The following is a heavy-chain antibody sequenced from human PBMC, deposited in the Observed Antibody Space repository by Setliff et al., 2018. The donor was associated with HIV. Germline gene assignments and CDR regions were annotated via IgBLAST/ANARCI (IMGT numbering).Heavy chain of an antibody. Sequence: SETLSLTCSVSGGSMSGYYWSWIRQPPGRGLEWIGYVSYSGDTNYNPSLKSRVTISIDTSKNQFSLRVNSVTAADTALYSCARHGGGYSYGSFDFWSQGTLVTVSS. D-gene: IGHD5-18*01. CDR2: VSYSGDT. CDR1: GGSMSGYY. V-gene: IGHV4-59*08. CDR3: ARHGGGYSYGSFDF. J-gene: IGHJ4*02.